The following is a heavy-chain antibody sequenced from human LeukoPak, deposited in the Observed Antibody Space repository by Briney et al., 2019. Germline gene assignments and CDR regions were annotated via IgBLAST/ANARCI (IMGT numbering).Heavy chain of an antibody. CDR3: ARGSSGYYRFDY. D-gene: IGHD3-22*01. Sequence: SETLSLTCTVSGGSISSYYWSWIRQPAGKGLEWIGRVYSSGSTNYNPSLKSRVTMSVDTSKNQFSLKLTSVTAADAAVYYCARGSSGYYRFDYWGQGTLVTVSS. J-gene: IGHJ4*02. CDR1: GGSISSYY. V-gene: IGHV4-4*07. CDR2: VYSSGST.